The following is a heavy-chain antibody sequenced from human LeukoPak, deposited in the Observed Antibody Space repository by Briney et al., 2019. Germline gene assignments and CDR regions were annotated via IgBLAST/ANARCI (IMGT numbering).Heavy chain of an antibody. D-gene: IGHD6-13*01. CDR1: GGTFSSYA. CDR2: IIPILGIA. Sequence: SVKVSCKASGGTFSSYAISWVRQAPGQGLEWMGRIIPILGIANYAQKFQGRVTITADKSTSTAYMELSSLRSEDTAVYYCARVSYSSSWYRDYWGQGTLVTVAS. V-gene: IGHV1-69*04. J-gene: IGHJ4*02. CDR3: ARVSYSSSWYRDY.